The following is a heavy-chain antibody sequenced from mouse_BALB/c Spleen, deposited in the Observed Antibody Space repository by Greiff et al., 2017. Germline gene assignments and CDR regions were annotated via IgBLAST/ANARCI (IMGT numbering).Heavy chain of an antibody. CDR2: IYPGDGDT. CDR1: GYTFSSYW. D-gene: IGHD1-1*01. Sequence: QVQLQQSGAELARPGASVKLSCKASGYTFSSYWMQWVKQRPGQGLEWIGAIYPGDGDTRYTQKFKGKATLTADKSSSTAYMQLSSLASEDSAVYYCARSSSYGYFDVWGAGTTVTVSS. J-gene: IGHJ1*01. V-gene: IGHV1-87*01. CDR3: ARSSSYGYFDV.